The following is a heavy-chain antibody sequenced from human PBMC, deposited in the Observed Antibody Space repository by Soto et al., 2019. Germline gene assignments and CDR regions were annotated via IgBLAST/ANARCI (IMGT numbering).Heavy chain of an antibody. CDR3: ARDWPDTYCGGDCPLVYYYHGMDV. CDR1: GFSFSTYY. J-gene: IGHJ6*02. Sequence: QVQLVQSGAELKKPGASVSLSCKAYGFSFSTYYIHWVRQSPGEGLQWRGVINPGNGFTSYPQKFEGRVTMTADRSTMTVYLELSGLISEDTAVYFCARDWPDTYCGGDCPLVYYYHGMDVWGQGTAVTVSS. CDR2: INPGNGFT. D-gene: IGHD2-21*02. V-gene: IGHV1-46*01.